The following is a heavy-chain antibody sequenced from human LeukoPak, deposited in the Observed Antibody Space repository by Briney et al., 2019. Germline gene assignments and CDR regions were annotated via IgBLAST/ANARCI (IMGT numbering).Heavy chain of an antibody. CDR3: ARGRNDNGGMFFDS. CDR2: VYYSGTI. J-gene: IGHJ4*02. Sequence: SETLSLTCTVSGGAIDNYYWSWIRQPPGKGLEWIAYVYYSGTINYSPSLKSRVAISVDTSRSQFSLRLSSMTAADTAIYYCARGRNDNGGMFFDSWAQGTLVTVSS. D-gene: IGHD4-23*01. V-gene: IGHV4-59*01. CDR1: GGAIDNYY.